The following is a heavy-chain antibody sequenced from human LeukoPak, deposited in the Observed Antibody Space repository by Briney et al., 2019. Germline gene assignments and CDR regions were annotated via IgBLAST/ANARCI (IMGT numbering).Heavy chain of an antibody. CDR3: ARDPESITIFGVVTPQMDV. CDR1: GYTFTSYG. Sequence: ASVKVSCKASGYTFTSYGISWVRQAPGQGLEWMGWISAYNGNTNYAQKHQGRVTMTTDTSTSTAYMELRSLRSDDTAVYYCARDPESITIFGVVTPQMDVWGQGTTVTVSS. CDR2: ISAYNGNT. V-gene: IGHV1-18*01. D-gene: IGHD3-3*01. J-gene: IGHJ6*02.